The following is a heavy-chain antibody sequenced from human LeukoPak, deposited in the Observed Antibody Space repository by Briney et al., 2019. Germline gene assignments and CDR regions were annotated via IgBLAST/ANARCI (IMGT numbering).Heavy chain of an antibody. CDR2: IRYDGSNK. CDR1: GFTFSSYG. D-gene: IGHD2-2*01. CDR3: ARDRGQRYCSSTSCRPYTGKLGLDY. J-gene: IGHJ4*02. V-gene: IGHV3-30*02. Sequence: PGGSLRLSCAASGFTFSSYGMHWVRQAPGKRLEWVAFIRYDGSNKYYADSVKGRFTISRDNSKNTLYLQMNSLRAEDTAVYYCARDRGQRYCSSTSCRPYTGKLGLDYWGQGTLVTVSS.